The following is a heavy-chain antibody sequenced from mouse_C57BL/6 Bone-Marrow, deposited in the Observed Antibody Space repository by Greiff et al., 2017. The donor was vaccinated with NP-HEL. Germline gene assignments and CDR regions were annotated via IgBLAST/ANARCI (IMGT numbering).Heavy chain of an antibody. CDR3: ARSLYRGYAMDY. Sequence: QVQLKESGAELVRPGTSVKMSCKASGYTFTNYWIGWVKQRPGHGLEWIGDIYPGGGYTNYNEKFKGKATLTADKSSSTAYMQFSSLTSEDSAIYYCARSLYRGYAMDYWGQGTSVTVSS. CDR1: GYTFTNYW. J-gene: IGHJ4*01. D-gene: IGHD2-14*01. V-gene: IGHV1-63*01. CDR2: IYPGGGYT.